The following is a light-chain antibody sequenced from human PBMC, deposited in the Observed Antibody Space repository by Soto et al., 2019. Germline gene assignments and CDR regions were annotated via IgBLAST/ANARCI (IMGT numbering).Light chain of an antibody. CDR2: WAS. Sequence: VSINSKSSQSVLYSSNNKNYLAWYQQKPGQPPKLLIYWASTRESGVPDRFSGRGSESKLARSAVSAHPADPLVHYRQQSSNPPVTFGGGTKVDIK. V-gene: IGKV4-1*01. J-gene: IGKJ4*01. CDR1: QSVLYSSNNKNY. CDR3: QQSSNPPVT.